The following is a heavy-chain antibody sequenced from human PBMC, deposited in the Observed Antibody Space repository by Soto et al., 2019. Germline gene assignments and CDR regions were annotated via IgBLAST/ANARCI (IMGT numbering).Heavy chain of an antibody. CDR2: MNPNSGNT. D-gene: IGHD3-3*01. Sequence: GASVKVSCKASGYTFTSYDINWVRQATGQGLEWMGWMNPNSGNTGYAQKFQGRVTMTRNTSISTAYMELSSLRSEDTAVYYCARDPFGGVVIIHGDAFDIWGQGTMVTVSS. CDR3: ARDPFGGVVIIHGDAFDI. V-gene: IGHV1-8*01. CDR1: GYTFTSYD. J-gene: IGHJ3*02.